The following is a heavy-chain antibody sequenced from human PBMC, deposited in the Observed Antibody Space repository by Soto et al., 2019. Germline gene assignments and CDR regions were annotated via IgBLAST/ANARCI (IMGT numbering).Heavy chain of an antibody. V-gene: IGHV3-11*06. J-gene: IGHJ4*02. CDR2: ISSSSSYT. CDR3: ARTPDCTNGVCSAGFDS. Sequence: XGSLRLSCAASGFTFSDYYMSWIRQAPGKGLEWVSYISSSSSYTNYADSVKGRSTISRDNAKNSLYLQMNSLRAEDTAVYYCARTPDCTNGVCSAGFDSWGQGTLVTVSS. D-gene: IGHD2-8*01. CDR1: GFTFSDYY.